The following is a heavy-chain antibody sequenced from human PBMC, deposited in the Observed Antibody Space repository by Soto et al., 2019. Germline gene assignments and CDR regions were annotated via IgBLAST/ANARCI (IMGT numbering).Heavy chain of an antibody. D-gene: IGHD2-15*01. V-gene: IGHV3-30-3*01. CDR2: ISYDGSNK. Sequence: QVQLVESGGGVVQPGRSLRLSCAASGFTFSSYAMHWVRQAPGNGLEWVAVISYDGSNKYYADSVKGRFTISRDNSKNTLYLQMNSLRAEDTAVYYCARVPSSSGRAYFDYWGQGTLVTVSS. J-gene: IGHJ4*02. CDR1: GFTFSSYA. CDR3: ARVPSSSGRAYFDY.